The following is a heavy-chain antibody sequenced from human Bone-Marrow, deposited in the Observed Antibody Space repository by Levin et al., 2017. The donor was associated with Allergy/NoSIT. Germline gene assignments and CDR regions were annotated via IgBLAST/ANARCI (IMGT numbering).Heavy chain of an antibody. CDR3: ARHYQYGYDY. J-gene: IGHJ4*02. Sequence: GGSLRLSCAASGFTFTSPWMSWVRQAPGKGLEWVATIRPNGNEKYYVDSVKGRFTISRDDAKNSLYLQMNSLRAEDTAVYYCARHYQYGYDYWGQGTLAIVSS. D-gene: IGHD2-2*01. CDR2: IRPNGNEK. V-gene: IGHV3-7*01. CDR1: GFTFTSPW.